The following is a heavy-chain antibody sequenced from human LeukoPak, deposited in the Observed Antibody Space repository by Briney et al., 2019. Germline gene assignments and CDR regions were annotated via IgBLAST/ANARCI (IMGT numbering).Heavy chain of an antibody. CDR3: ARGNTEFNRSRNWFNP. CDR1: AGSISSYF. D-gene: IGHD6-13*01. V-gene: IGHV4-59*01. CDR2: IHYSGRT. J-gene: IGHJ5*02. Sequence: PSETLSLTCTASAGSISSYFWSCIRQPPGKRLEWIGYIHYSGRTDYNPSLKSRVTMSLDTSKNNFSLTLTSATAADTAVYYCARGNTEFNRSRNWFNPWGRGSRVTVSS.